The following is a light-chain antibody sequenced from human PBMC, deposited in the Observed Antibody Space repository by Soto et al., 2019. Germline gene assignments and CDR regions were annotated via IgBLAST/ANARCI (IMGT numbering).Light chain of an antibody. CDR2: DAS. CDR3: QQRSNWPG. V-gene: IGKV3-11*01. J-gene: IGKJ3*01. Sequence: EIVLTQSPATLSLSPGERATLSCRASQSVSSYLAWYQQKPGHAPRLLIYDASNRATGIPARFSGSVSGTYFTLTISSLEPEDFAVYYCQQRSNWPGFGPGTKVDIK. CDR1: QSVSSY.